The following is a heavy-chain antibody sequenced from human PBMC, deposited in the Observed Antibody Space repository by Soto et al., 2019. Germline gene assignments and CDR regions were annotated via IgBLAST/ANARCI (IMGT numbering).Heavy chain of an antibody. V-gene: IGHV3-33*01. Sequence: QVQLVESGGGVVQPGRSLRLSCEASGFTFSSFGMHWVRQAPGKGLEWLAIIWNDGVNKMYAEAVKGGFTISRDNSESTVCLQMDILTCEDTALCYYVRAQRRPGGAFDVWGQGTVVTVAS. J-gene: IGHJ3*01. D-gene: IGHD2-15*01. CDR2: IWNDGVNK. CDR1: GFTFSSFG. CDR3: VRAQRRPGGAFDV.